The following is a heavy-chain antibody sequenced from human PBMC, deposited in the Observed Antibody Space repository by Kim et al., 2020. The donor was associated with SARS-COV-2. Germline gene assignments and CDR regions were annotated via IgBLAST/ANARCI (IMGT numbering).Heavy chain of an antibody. V-gene: IGHV4-39*01. CDR1: GGSISSSSYY. Sequence: SETLSLTCTVSGGSISSSSYYWGWIRQPPGKGLEWIGSIYYSGSTYYNPSLKSRVTISVDTSKNQFSLKLSSVTAADTAVYYCAMLDSSGYYVYFQHWGQGTLVTVSS. CDR2: IYYSGST. J-gene: IGHJ1*01. D-gene: IGHD3-22*01. CDR3: AMLDSSGYYVYFQH.